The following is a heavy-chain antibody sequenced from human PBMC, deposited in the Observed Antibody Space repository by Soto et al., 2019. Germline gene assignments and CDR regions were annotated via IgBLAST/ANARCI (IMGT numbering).Heavy chain of an antibody. CDR2: IFYSGST. J-gene: IGHJ4*02. CDR1: GGSIRSYY. CDR3: ARGAADTAMVDS. V-gene: IGHV4-59*01. Sequence: QVHLQESGPGLVKASETLSLTCTVSGGSIRSYYWTWIRQPPGKGLEWLGYIFYSGSTFYNPSLKSRVTISIRTSKSQFSLQLTSVTAADTAVYDCARGAADTAMVDSWGQGTLVTVSS. D-gene: IGHD5-18*01.